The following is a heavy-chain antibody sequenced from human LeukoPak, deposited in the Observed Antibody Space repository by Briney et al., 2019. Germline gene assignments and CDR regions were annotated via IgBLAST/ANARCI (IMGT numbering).Heavy chain of an antibody. J-gene: IGHJ4*02. CDR3: ASPRIVVAHFILDY. CDR2: ISYDGSNK. V-gene: IGHV3-30*04. D-gene: IGHD3-22*01. CDR1: GFTFSSYA. Sequence: PGGSLRLSCAASGFTFSSYAMHWVRQAPGKGLEWVAVISYDGSNKYYADSVKGRFTISRDNSKNTLYLQMNSLRAEDTAVYYCASPRIVVAHFILDYWGQGTLVTVSS.